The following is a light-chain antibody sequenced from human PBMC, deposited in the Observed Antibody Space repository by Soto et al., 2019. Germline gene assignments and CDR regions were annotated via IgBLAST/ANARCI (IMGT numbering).Light chain of an antibody. CDR3: QQYGSSPWT. Sequence: EIVLTQSPGTLSLSPGERATLSCKASQGVGSNYLAWYQQKPGQAPRPLIYGASSRATGIPDRFSGSGSGADFTFTISRLEPEDCAVYYCQQYGSSPWTFGQGTTVEIK. V-gene: IGKV3-20*01. J-gene: IGKJ1*01. CDR2: GAS. CDR1: QGVGSNY.